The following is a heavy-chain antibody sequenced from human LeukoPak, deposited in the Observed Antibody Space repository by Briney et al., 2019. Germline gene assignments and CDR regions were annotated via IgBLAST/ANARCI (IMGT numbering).Heavy chain of an antibody. Sequence: SETLSLPCTVSGGSISSSSYYWGWIRQPPGKGLEWIGSIYYSGRTYYNASLKSRVTISVDTSKNQFSLQLNSVTPEDTAVYYCARDLAARREEFDYWGQGTLVTVSS. V-gene: IGHV4-39*07. CDR3: ARDLAARREEFDY. CDR1: GGSISSSSYY. D-gene: IGHD6-6*01. J-gene: IGHJ4*02. CDR2: IYYSGRT.